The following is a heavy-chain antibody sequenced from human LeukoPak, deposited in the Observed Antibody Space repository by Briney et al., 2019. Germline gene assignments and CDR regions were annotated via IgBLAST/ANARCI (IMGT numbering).Heavy chain of an antibody. CDR2: MNPNSGNT. D-gene: IGHD3-22*01. J-gene: IGHJ4*02. CDR3: ARGPHYYDTSGYDSRLDY. Sequence: ASVKVSCKTSGYTFTTYDINWVRQATGQGLEWMGWMNPNSGNTGYVQKFQGRVTMTRDTSINTAYMELSSLRSEDTAVYYCARGPHYYDTSGYDSRLDYWGQGTLVTVSS. V-gene: IGHV1-8*01. CDR1: GYTFTTYD.